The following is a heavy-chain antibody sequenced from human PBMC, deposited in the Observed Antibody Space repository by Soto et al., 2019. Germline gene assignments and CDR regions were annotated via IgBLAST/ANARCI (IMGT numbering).Heavy chain of an antibody. Sequence: SETLSLTCTVSGGSISSYYWSWIRQPPGKGLERIGYIYYSGSTNYNPSLKSRVNISVDTSKNQFSLKLSSVTAADTAVYYFAIVIRYFDWLASRSYYYMDVWGKGTTVTVSS. CDR2: IYYSGST. J-gene: IGHJ6*03. CDR3: AIVIRYFDWLASRSYYYMDV. D-gene: IGHD3-9*01. CDR1: GGSISSYY. V-gene: IGHV4-59*08.